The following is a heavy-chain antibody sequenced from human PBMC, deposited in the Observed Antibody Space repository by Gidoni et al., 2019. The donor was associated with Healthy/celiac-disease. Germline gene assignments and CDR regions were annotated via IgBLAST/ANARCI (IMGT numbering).Heavy chain of an antibody. J-gene: IGHJ5*02. V-gene: IGHV4-39*01. D-gene: IGHD2-15*01. Sequence: NPSLKSRVTISVDTSKNQFSLKLSSVTAADTAVYYCARHPGIVVVVAAISTWFDPWGQGTLVTVSS. CDR3: ARHPGIVVVVAAISTWFDP.